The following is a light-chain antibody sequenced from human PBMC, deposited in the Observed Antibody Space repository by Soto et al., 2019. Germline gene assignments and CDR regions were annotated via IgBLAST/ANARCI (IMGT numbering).Light chain of an antibody. Sequence: EIVLTQSPATLSLSPGARATLSCRASQSVSSYLAGYQQKPGQAPRLLIYDASNRATGIPARFSGSGSGTDFTLTISSLEPEDFAVYYCQQRSNWPPLTFGGGTKVQIK. CDR3: QQRSNWPPLT. CDR1: QSVSSY. J-gene: IGKJ4*01. V-gene: IGKV3-11*01. CDR2: DAS.